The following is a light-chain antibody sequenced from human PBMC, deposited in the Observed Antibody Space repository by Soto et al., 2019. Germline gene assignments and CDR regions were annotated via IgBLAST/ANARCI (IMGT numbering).Light chain of an antibody. CDR2: EVS. J-gene: IGLJ3*02. Sequence: QYALTQPASVSGSPGQSITISCTGTSSDVGGYNYVSWYQQHPGKAPKLMIYEVSNRPSGVSNRFSGSKSGNTASLTISGLQAEYEADYYCSSYTSSSTHWVFGGGTKLTVL. CDR3: SSYTSSSTHWV. CDR1: SSDVGGYNY. V-gene: IGLV2-14*01.